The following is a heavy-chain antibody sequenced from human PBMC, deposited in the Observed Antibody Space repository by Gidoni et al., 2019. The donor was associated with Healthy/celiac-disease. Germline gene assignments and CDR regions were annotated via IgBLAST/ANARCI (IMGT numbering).Heavy chain of an antibody. V-gene: IGHV3-7*01. CDR3: AREEASGRSLWLRFGY. CDR1: GFTFRRYW. Sequence: EVQLVESGGGLVQPGGSLRPSCAASGFTFRRYWLGWVRRGPGKGRGWVANTKKDGSEKYYVDSVKGRFTISRDNAKNSLYLQMNSLRAEDTAVYYCAREEASGRSLWLRFGYWGQGTLVTVSS. CDR2: TKKDGSEK. J-gene: IGHJ4*02. D-gene: IGHD5-12*01.